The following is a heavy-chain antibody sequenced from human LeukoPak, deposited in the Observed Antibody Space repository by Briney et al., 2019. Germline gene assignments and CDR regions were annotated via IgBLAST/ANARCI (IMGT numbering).Heavy chain of an antibody. J-gene: IGHJ6*02. CDR3: AXXXXTTLMYYYYGMDV. D-gene: IGHD4-17*01. CDR2: INPSGGST. CDR1: GYTFTSYY. Sequence: ASVKVSCKASGYTFTSYYMHWVRQAPGQGLEWMGIINPSGGSTSYAQKFQGRVTMTRDTSTSTVYMELSSLRSEDTAVYYCAXXXXTTLMYYYYGMDVWGQGTTVTVSS. V-gene: IGHV1-46*01.